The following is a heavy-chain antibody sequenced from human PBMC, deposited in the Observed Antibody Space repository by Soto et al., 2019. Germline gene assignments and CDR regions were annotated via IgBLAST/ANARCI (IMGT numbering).Heavy chain of an antibody. CDR1: GDSISNDDSF. D-gene: IGHD3-22*01. CDR3: AREVWKHFDSSGYWHSWFDP. Sequence: PSKTLYLTGSVPGDSISNDDSFWSWIRQSPGMGLERIGYIYYTGSTYFNPSLKNRVTLSVDTSKNQFSLRLISVTAADTAVYYCAREVWKHFDSSGYWHSWFDPWGQGTLVTVSS. V-gene: IGHV4-30-4*01. CDR2: IYYTGST. J-gene: IGHJ5*02.